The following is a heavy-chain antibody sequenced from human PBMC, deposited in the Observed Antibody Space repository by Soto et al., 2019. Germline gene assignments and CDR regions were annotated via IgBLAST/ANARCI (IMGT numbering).Heavy chain of an antibody. CDR1: GFTFRSHE. CDR2: ISSSGTTM. CDR3: ARGGVY. V-gene: IGHV3-48*03. J-gene: IGHJ4*02. D-gene: IGHD2-8*01. Sequence: EVQLVESGGDLVQPGGSRRLSCAASGFTFRSHEMNWIRQAPGKGREWVSYISSSGTTMYYADSVKGRFTISRDNAKNSLFLQMNSLRAEDTALYYCARGGVYWGQGTLVTVSS.